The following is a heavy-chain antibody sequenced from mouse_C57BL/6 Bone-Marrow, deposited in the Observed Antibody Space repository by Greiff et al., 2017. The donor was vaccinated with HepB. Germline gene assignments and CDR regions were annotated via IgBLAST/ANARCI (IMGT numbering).Heavy chain of an antibody. J-gene: IGHJ2*01. Sequence: QVQLKESGPELVKPGASVKLSCKASGYTFTSYDINWVKQRPGQGLEWIGWIYPRDGSTKYNEKFKGKATLTVDTSSSTAYMELHSLTSEDSAVYFCARSTTVVYWYFDVWGQGTTLTVSS. CDR3: ARSTTVVYWYFDV. CDR1: GYTFTSYD. V-gene: IGHV1-85*01. CDR2: IYPRDGST. D-gene: IGHD1-1*01.